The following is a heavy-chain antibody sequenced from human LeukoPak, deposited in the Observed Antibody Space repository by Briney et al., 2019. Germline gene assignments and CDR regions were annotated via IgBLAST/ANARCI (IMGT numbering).Heavy chain of an antibody. V-gene: IGHV4-39*01. J-gene: IGHJ4*02. Sequence: PSETLSLTCTVSGGSISSSSYYWGWIRQPPGKGLEWIGSIYYSGSTYYNPSLKSRVTISVDTSKNQFSLKLSSVTAADTAVYYCARHPLWFREPKPFDYWGQGTLVTVSS. CDR3: ARHPLWFREPKPFDY. CDR2: IYYSGST. CDR1: GGSISSSSYY. D-gene: IGHD3-10*01.